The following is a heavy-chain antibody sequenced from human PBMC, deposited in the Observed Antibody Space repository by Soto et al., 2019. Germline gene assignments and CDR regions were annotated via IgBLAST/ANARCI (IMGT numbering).Heavy chain of an antibody. CDR1: GYTFTSYG. CDR3: ARGLVGATVYYYYGMDV. D-gene: IGHD1-26*01. CDR2: ISAYNGNT. V-gene: IGHV1-18*01. Sequence: QVQLVQSGAEVKKPGASVKVSCKASGYTFTSYGISWVRQAPGQGLEWMGWISAYNGNTNYAQKLQGRVTMTTDTSRSTAYMELRSLRSDDTAVYYCARGLVGATVYYYYGMDVWGQGTTVTVSS. J-gene: IGHJ6*02.